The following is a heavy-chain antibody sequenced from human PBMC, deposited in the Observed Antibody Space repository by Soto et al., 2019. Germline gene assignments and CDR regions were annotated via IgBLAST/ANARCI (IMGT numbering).Heavy chain of an antibody. CDR3: TKGSSGGRPYYFDY. D-gene: IGHD2-15*01. V-gene: IGHV3-23*01. J-gene: IGHJ4*02. Sequence: GGSLRLSCAASGFTFSNYVVSWVRQSPGEGLDWVSAISGSGSGTYYADSVKGRFTISRDNSKNRLYLEMNSLRAEDTAVYYCTKGSSGGRPYYFDYWGQGTQVTVS. CDR2: ISGSGSGT. CDR1: GFTFSNYV.